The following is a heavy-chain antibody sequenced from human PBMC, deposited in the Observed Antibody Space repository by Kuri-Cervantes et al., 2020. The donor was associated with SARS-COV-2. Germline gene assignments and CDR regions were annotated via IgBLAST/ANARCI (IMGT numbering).Heavy chain of an antibody. CDR1: GFTFSSYA. CDR2: ISINGGST. D-gene: IGHD3-3*01. CDR3: VKDVGFGVLAFGY. Sequence: GESLKISCSASGFTFSSYAMHWVRQAPGKGLEYVSSISINGGSTYYTGSVKGRFTISRDNSKNTLYLQMSSLRAEDTAVYYCVKDVGFGVLAFGYWGQGTLVTVSS. V-gene: IGHV3-64D*08. J-gene: IGHJ4*02.